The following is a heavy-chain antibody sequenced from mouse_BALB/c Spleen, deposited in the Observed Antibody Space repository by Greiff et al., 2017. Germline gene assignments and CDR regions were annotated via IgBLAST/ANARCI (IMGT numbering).Heavy chain of an antibody. V-gene: IGHV14-3*02. CDR1: GFNIKDTY. Sequence: VQLQQSGAELVKPGASVKLSCTASGFNIKDTYMHWVKQRPEQGLEWIGRIDPANGNTKYDPKFQGKATITADTSSNTAYLQLSSLTSEDTAVYYCARGAMISYAMDYWGQGTSVTVSS. CDR2: IDPANGNT. CDR3: ARGAMISYAMDY. J-gene: IGHJ4*01. D-gene: IGHD2-4*01.